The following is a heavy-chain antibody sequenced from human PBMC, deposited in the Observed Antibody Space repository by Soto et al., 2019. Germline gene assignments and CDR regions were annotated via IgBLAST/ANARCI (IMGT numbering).Heavy chain of an antibody. Sequence: GGSLRLSCATSGFTFRTYWMSWVRQAPGKGLEWVACIKKDGSEEYYSDSVKGRFTISRDNGKNSLFLQMNSLRDEDTAVYYCARVVVGATWDAFDIWGQGTMVTVSS. V-gene: IGHV3-7*01. CDR2: IKKDGSEE. J-gene: IGHJ3*02. CDR3: ARVVVGATWDAFDI. D-gene: IGHD1-26*01. CDR1: GFTFRTYW.